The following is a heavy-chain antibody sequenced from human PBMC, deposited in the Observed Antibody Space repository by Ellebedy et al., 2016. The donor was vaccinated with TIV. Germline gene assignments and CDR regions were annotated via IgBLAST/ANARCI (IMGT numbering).Heavy chain of an antibody. Sequence: ASVKVSXXASGYTFTSYYMHWVRQAPGQGLEWMGIINPSGGSTSYAQKFQGRVTMTRDTSTSTVYMELSSLRSEDTAVYYCAREASPSSSSWYSGRIDYWGQGTLVTVSS. D-gene: IGHD6-13*01. CDR2: INPSGGST. J-gene: IGHJ4*02. CDR1: GYTFTSYY. V-gene: IGHV1-46*01. CDR3: AREASPSSSSWYSGRIDY.